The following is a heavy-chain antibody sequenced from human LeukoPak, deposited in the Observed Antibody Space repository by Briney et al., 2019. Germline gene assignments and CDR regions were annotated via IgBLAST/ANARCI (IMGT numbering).Heavy chain of an antibody. CDR3: VKGGKYGSGHYEY. D-gene: IGHD6-19*01. CDR2: ISYDGSNK. Sequence: GGSLRLSCAASGFTFSNYGMHWGRQAPGKGLEWVAVISYDGSNKYYADSVKGRFTISRDNSKNTLYLQMSSLRADDAARYYCVKGGKYGSGHYEYWGQGTLVTVSS. J-gene: IGHJ4*02. CDR1: GFTFSNYG. V-gene: IGHV3-30*18.